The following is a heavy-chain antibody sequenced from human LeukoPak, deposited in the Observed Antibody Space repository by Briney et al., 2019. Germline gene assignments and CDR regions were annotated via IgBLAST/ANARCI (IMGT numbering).Heavy chain of an antibody. Sequence: GETLKISCKTSGYNFSNYWIGWVRQMPGKGLEWMGIIYSPSFQGHVTFSADTSIDTAYVQWSSLEASDTAMYYCARLQLVSAAGTFDYWGQGALVTVSS. CDR3: ARLQLVSAAGTFDY. J-gene: IGHJ4*02. V-gene: IGHV5-51*01. D-gene: IGHD6-13*01. CDR2: IY. CDR1: GYNFSNYW.